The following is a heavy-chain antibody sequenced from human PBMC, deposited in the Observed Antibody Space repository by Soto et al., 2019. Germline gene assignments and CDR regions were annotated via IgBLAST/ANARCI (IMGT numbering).Heavy chain of an antibody. V-gene: IGHV1-24*01. CDR1: GYTLTDSS. CDR3: AAHHKYHDSGGYNSLFDY. J-gene: IGHJ4*02. CDR2: FHPEDAET. D-gene: IGHD3-22*01. Sequence: ASVKVSCKVSGYTLTDSSMHWVRQAPGKGLEWMGGFHPEDAETIYAQKFQGRVTMTEDTSTDTAYMELSSLRSEDTAVYYCAAHHKYHDSGGYNSLFDYWGQGTLVTVSS.